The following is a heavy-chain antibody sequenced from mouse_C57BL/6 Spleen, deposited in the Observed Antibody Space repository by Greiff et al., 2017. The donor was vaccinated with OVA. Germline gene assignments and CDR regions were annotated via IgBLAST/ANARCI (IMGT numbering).Heavy chain of an antibody. J-gene: IGHJ1*03. CDR1: GYAFRSYW. CDR3: ARWGEAYWYFDV. CDR2: IYPGDGDT. V-gene: IGHV1-80*01. Sequence: QVHVKQSGAELVKPGASVKISCKASGYAFRSYWMNWVKQRPGKGLEWIGQIYPGDGDTNYNGKFQGKATLTADKSSSTASMQLDSLTSEVSAVDFCARWGEAYWYFDVWGTGTTVTVSS.